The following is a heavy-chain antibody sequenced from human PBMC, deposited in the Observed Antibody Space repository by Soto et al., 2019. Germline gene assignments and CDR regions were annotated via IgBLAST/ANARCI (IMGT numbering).Heavy chain of an antibody. Sequence: ASVKVSCKASGYTFNTCDIYWVRQASGQGLEWMGWMNPYNGNTGYAQKFQGRVTVTRNTSISTVYMELSGLRPDDTAVYYCARRKERSGPHYFDYWGQGSQVTVSS. J-gene: IGHJ4*02. CDR2: MNPYNGNT. CDR3: ARRKERSGPHYFDY. V-gene: IGHV1-8*01. CDR1: GYTFNTCD.